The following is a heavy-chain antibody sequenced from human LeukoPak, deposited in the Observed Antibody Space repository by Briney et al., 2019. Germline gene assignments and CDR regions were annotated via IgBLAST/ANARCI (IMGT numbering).Heavy chain of an antibody. V-gene: IGHV4-30-4*08. CDR2: IYYSVST. CDR1: GGSISSGDYY. D-gene: IGHD1-1*01. CDR3: ARVADDWNQFDY. J-gene: IGHJ4*02. Sequence: PSETLSLTCTVSGGSISSGDYYWSWIRQPPGKGLEWIGYIYYSVSTYYNPSLKSRVTISVDTSKNQFSLKLSSVTAADTAVYYCARVADDWNQFDYWGQGTLVTVSS.